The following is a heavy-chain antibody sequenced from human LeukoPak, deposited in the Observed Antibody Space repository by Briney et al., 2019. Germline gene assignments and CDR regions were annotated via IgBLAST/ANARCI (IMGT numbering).Heavy chain of an antibody. CDR2: INHSGSS. CDR1: GGSFSGYY. CDR3: ARVGPYSGSYRWFDP. D-gene: IGHD1-26*01. J-gene: IGHJ5*02. V-gene: IGHV4-34*01. Sequence: SETLSLTCAVYGGSFSGYYWSWIRQPPGKGLEWIGEINHSGSSNYNPSLKSRVTISVDTSKNQFSLKLSSVTAADTAVYYCARVGPYSGSYRWFDPWGQGTLVTVSS.